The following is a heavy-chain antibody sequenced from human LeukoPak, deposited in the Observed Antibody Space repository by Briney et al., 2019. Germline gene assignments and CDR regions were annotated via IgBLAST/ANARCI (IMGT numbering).Heavy chain of an antibody. CDR1: GFSLSSHA. CDR2: TSSSDAGT. V-gene: IGHV3-23*01. J-gene: IGHJ4*02. D-gene: IGHD3-10*01. Sequence: GGSLRLSCAASGFSLSSHAMSWVRQAPGKGLEWVSATSSSDAGTYYADSVRGRFTISRDNSKNTLYLEMNSLRAEDTAVYYCAKDIGSYYDYWGQGVLVTVSS. CDR3: AKDIGSYYDY.